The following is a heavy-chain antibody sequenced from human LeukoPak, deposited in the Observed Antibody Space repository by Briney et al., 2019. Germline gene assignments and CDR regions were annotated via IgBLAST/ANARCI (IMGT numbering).Heavy chain of an antibody. Sequence: ASVKVSCKASGYTFTNSYIHWVRQAPGQVLEWMGLINPDGGNTNYAQNFQGRVTLTRDTSISTAYMELSRLRSDDTAVYYCARPRYGSGSYYNVYNWFDPWGQGTLVTVSS. CDR2: INPDGGNT. V-gene: IGHV1-46*01. CDR3: ARPRYGSGSYYNVYNWFDP. J-gene: IGHJ5*02. D-gene: IGHD3-10*01. CDR1: GYTFTNSY.